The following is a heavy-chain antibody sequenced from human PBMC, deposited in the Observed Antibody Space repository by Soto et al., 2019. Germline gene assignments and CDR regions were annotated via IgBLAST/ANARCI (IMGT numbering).Heavy chain of an antibody. CDR3: ARGCLELDVYYYYYGMDV. CDR1: GYTFTGYY. CDR2: INPNSGGT. Sequence: AASVKVSCKASGYTFTGYYMHWVLQAPGEGLAWMGWINPNSGGTNYAQKFQGRVTMTRDTSISTAYMELSRLRSDDTAVYYSARGCLELDVYYYYYGMDVWGQGTTVTVSS. J-gene: IGHJ6*02. D-gene: IGHD1-7*01. V-gene: IGHV1-2*02.